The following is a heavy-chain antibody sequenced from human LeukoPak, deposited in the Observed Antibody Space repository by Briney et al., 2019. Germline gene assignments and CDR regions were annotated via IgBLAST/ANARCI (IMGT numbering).Heavy chain of an antibody. J-gene: IGHJ4*02. Sequence: GGSLRLSCAASGFTFSNYAMSWVRQAPGKGLEWVSAISGSGGTTYYADSVRGRFTISRDNAKNTLYLQMNSLRAEDTAVYYCAKASYSSGSRYDYWGQGTLVTVSS. D-gene: IGHD6-19*01. CDR2: ISGSGGTT. V-gene: IGHV3-23*01. CDR1: GFTFSNYA. CDR3: AKASYSSGSRYDY.